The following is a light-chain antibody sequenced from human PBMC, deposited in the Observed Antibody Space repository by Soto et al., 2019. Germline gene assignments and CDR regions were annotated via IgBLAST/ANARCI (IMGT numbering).Light chain of an antibody. V-gene: IGKV3-20*01. CDR1: QSVSRNY. CDR2: GAS. Sequence: ELALTQSPGTLSLSPGERATLSCRASQSVSRNYLAWYQQKPGQAPRLLISGASRMATGIPDRFSGSGSGADFTLTIIRLEPEDFAVYYWQQYGSSPPISFGQGTRLEIK. CDR3: QQYGSSPPIS. J-gene: IGKJ5*01.